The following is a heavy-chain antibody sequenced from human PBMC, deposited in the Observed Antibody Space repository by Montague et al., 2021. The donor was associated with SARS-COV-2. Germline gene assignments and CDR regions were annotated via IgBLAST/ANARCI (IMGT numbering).Heavy chain of an antibody. J-gene: IGHJ3*02. Sequence: SETLSLTCSVSGGSRRNYFWSWIRQPPGKGLDWIVYVHDSGSTIYNPSLSSRVTIPVDTSKNQFSLKMSYVAAADTAGYYCARHDKREGGFDIWGQGTKVIVSS. V-gene: IGHV4-59*08. CDR2: VHDSGST. CDR3: ARHDKREGGFDI. CDR1: GGSRRNYF. D-gene: IGHD1-26*01.